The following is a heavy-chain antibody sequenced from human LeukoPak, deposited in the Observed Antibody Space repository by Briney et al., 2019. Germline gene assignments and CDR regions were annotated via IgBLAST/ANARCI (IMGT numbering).Heavy chain of an antibody. Sequence: GGSLRLSCSASGFTFSNYAMHWVRQAPGKGLEYVSDISSNGGITYYADSVKGRFTVSRDNSKNMLYLQMNSLRAEDTAVYYCVKDKYPVVVAETLDYWGQGILVTVCS. J-gene: IGHJ4*02. V-gene: IGHV3-64D*09. D-gene: IGHD2-15*01. CDR3: VKDKYPVVVAETLDY. CDR2: ISSNGGIT. CDR1: GFTFSNYA.